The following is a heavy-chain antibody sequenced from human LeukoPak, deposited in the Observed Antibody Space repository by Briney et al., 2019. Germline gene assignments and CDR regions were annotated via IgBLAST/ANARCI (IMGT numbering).Heavy chain of an antibody. J-gene: IGHJ4*02. CDR1: GFTFGDYA. V-gene: IGHV3-49*03. CDR3: TRVEAGTGGINPFKDMYYFDY. Sequence: GGSLRLSCTASGFTFGDYAMSWFRQAPGKGLEWVGFIRSKAYGGTTEYAASVKGRFTISRDDSKSIAYLQMNSLKTEDTAVYYCTRVEAGTGGINPFKDMYYFDYWGQGTLVTVSS. CDR2: IRSKAYGGTT. D-gene: IGHD6-19*01.